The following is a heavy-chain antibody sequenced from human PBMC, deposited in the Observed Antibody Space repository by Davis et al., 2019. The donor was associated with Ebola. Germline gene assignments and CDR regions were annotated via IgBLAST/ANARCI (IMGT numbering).Heavy chain of an antibody. J-gene: IGHJ6*02. D-gene: IGHD5-18*01. V-gene: IGHV3-21*01. CDR2: ISSSSSYI. CDR3: ATAGIQNYYYYGMDV. CDR1: GFTFSSYS. Sequence: LSLTCAASGFTFSSYSMNWVRQAPGKGLEWVSSISSSSSYIYYADSVKGRFTISRDNAKNSLYLQMNSLRAEDTAVYYCATAGIQNYYYYGMDVWGQGTTVTVSS.